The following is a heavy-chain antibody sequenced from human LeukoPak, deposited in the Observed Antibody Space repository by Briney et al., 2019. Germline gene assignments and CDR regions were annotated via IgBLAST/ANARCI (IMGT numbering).Heavy chain of an antibody. D-gene: IGHD2-15*01. J-gene: IGHJ3*02. V-gene: IGHV4-4*07. CDR3: ARGRYCSADICSGGDAFDI. CDR2: IYSSGNT. CDR1: GGSISSYY. Sequence: PSETLSLTCTVSGGSISSYYWSWIRQPAGKGLEWIGRIYSSGNTNYNPSLKSRVTMSVDTSKNQVSLNLTSVTAADTAVYYCARGRYCSADICSGGDAFDIWGQGTMVSVSS.